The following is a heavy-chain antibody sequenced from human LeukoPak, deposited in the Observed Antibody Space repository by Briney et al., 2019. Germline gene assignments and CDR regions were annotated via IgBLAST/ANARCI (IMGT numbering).Heavy chain of an antibody. CDR2: INHSGST. J-gene: IGHJ3*02. Sequence: KASETLSLTCAVYGGSFSGYYWSWIRQPPGKGLEWIGEINHSGSTNYNPSLKSRVTISVDTSKNQFSLKLSSVTAADTAVYYCARDPSWTNYESPRYAFDIWGQGTMVTVSS. V-gene: IGHV4-34*01. D-gene: IGHD1-7*01. CDR3: ARDPSWTNYESPRYAFDI. CDR1: GGSFSGYY.